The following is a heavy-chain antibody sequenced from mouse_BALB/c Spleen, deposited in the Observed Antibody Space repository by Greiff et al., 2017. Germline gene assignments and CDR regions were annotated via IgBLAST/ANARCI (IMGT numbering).Heavy chain of an antibody. V-gene: IGHV1-18*01. CDR3: ARRYYGSSYYFDY. CDR1: GYSFTGYT. Sequence: EVKLMESGPELVKPGASMKISCKASGYSFTGYTMNWVKQSHGKNLEWIGLINPYNGGTSYNQKFKGKATLTVDKSSSTAYMELLSLTSEDSAVYYCARRYYGSSYYFDYWGQGTTLTVSS. CDR2: INPYNGGT. J-gene: IGHJ2*01. D-gene: IGHD1-1*01.